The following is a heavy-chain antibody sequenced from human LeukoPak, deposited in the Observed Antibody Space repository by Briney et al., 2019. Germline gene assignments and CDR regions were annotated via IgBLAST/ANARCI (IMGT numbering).Heavy chain of an antibody. CDR2: IKQDGSEK. CDR3: ARAGDYYDSSGSDAFDI. Sequence: GGSLRLSCAASGFTFSSYWMSWVRQAPGKGLEWVANIKQDGSEKYYVDSVKGRFTISRDNAKNSLYLQMNSLRAEDTAVYYCARAGDYYDSSGSDAFDIWGQGTMVTVSS. V-gene: IGHV3-7*01. J-gene: IGHJ3*02. D-gene: IGHD3-22*01. CDR1: GFTFSSYW.